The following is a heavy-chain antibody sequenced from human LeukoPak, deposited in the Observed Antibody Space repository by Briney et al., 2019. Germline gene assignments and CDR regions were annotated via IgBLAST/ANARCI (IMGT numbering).Heavy chain of an antibody. CDR1: GFTLSGYA. V-gene: IGHV3-23*01. J-gene: IGHJ4*02. CDR3: AKSPDVAGTVRFDY. D-gene: IGHD6-19*01. Sequence: RGSLRVSRAGSGFTLSGYAMNAVRETPGEGLEWGSGISGSGGSTYYADSVKGRFSISTDDTKNTLYLQMNGLRAEDTAVYYCAKSPDVAGTVRFDYWGQGTLVTVSS. CDR2: ISGSGGST.